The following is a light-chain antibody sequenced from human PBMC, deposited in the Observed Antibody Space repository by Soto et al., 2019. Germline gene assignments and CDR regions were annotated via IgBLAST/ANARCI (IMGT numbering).Light chain of an antibody. CDR1: QSIGSN. V-gene: IGKV3-15*01. CDR2: GTS. CDR3: QQYNNWLRT. Sequence: EILLTQDPATLSVSPGESATLACRASQSIGSNLAWYQQEPGQTPRFLIYGTSIRATGIPARVSGSGSGTEFTLTISSLQSEDFAVYYCQQYNNWLRTFGQGTKVDI. J-gene: IGKJ1*01.